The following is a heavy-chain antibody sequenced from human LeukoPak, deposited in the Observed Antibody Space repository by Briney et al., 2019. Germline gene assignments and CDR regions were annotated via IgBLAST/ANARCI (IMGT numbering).Heavy chain of an antibody. V-gene: IGHV1-8*01. Sequence: ASVKVSCKASGYTFTSYDINWVRQATGQGLEWMGWMNPNGGNTGYAQKFQGRVTMTRNTSISTAYMELSSLRSEDTAVYYCARGGYYDSSGYYYGDAFDIWGQGTMVTVSS. D-gene: IGHD3-22*01. J-gene: IGHJ3*02. CDR1: GYTFTSYD. CDR3: ARGGYYDSSGYYYGDAFDI. CDR2: MNPNGGNT.